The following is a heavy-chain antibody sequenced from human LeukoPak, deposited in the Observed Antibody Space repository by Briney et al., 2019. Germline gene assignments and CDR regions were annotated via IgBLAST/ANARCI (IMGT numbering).Heavy chain of an antibody. V-gene: IGHV1-2*02. D-gene: IGHD6-13*01. CDR1: GYTFTGYY. CDR2: INPSSGGT. CDR3: ARDRGAAASYYYMDV. Sequence: ASVKVSCKASGYTFTGYYMHWVRQAPGQGVEWMGWINPSSGGTNYAQKFQGRVTMTRDKSISTAYMELSRVRADDTAVYYCARDRGAAASYYYMDVWGKGTTVTVSS. J-gene: IGHJ6*03.